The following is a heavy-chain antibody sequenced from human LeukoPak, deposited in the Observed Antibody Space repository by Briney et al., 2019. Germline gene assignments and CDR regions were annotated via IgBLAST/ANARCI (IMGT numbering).Heavy chain of an antibody. CDR1: GFTFSDYC. Sequence: PGGSLRLSCAASGFTFSDYCMSWVRQAPGKGLEWVANIKQDGSEKYYVDSVKGRFTISRDNAKNSLYLQMNSVRAEDTAIYYCARDGDYGTGSYYRGCIDSWGQGTPVTVSP. D-gene: IGHD3-10*01. V-gene: IGHV3-7*05. J-gene: IGHJ4*02. CDR3: ARDGDYGTGSYYRGCIDS. CDR2: IKQDGSEK.